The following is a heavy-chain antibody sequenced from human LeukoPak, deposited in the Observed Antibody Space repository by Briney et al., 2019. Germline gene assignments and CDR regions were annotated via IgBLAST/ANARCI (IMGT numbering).Heavy chain of an antibody. Sequence: PSETLSLTCAVYGGSFSGYYWRWIRQPPGKGLEWIGEINHSGSTNYNPALKRRVTISVDTSKNPFSLKLSSVTAADTAVYYCARVRGSSGWYFFGAFDIWGQGTMVTVSS. D-gene: IGHD6-19*01. J-gene: IGHJ3*02. CDR3: ARVRGSSGWYFFGAFDI. CDR2: INHSGST. V-gene: IGHV4-34*01. CDR1: GGSFSGYY.